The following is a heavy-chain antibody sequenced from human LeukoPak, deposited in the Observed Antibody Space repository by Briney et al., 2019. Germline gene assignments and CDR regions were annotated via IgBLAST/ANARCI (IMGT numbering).Heavy chain of an antibody. Sequence: PGGSLRLSCAASGFTFSSYSMNWVRQAPGKGLEWVAVIWYDGSNKYYADSVKGRFTISRDNSKNTLYLQMNSLRAEDTAVYYCAKDRAARPRYYFDYWGQGTLVTVSS. CDR1: GFTFSSYS. J-gene: IGHJ4*02. CDR3: AKDRAARPRYYFDY. CDR2: IWYDGSNK. D-gene: IGHD6-6*01. V-gene: IGHV3-33*06.